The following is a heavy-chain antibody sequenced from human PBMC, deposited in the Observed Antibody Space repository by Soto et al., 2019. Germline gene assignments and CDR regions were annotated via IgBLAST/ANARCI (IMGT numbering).Heavy chain of an antibody. Sequence: GGSLRLSCAASGFTFSSYGMHWVRQAPGKGLEWVAVIWYDGSNKYYADSVKGRFTISRDNSKNTLYLQMNSLRAEDTAVYYCARDYSLEYSSSSPWFDPWGQGTLVTVSS. CDR3: ARDYSLEYSSSSPWFDP. J-gene: IGHJ5*02. CDR1: GFTFSSYG. CDR2: IWYDGSNK. D-gene: IGHD6-6*01. V-gene: IGHV3-33*01.